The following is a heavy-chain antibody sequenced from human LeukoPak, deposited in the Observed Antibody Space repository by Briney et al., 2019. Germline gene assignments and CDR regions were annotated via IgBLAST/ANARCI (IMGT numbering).Heavy chain of an antibody. J-gene: IGHJ4*02. V-gene: IGHV3-23*01. CDR1: GFTFSSYG. D-gene: IGHD2-2*01. Sequence: GGSLRLSCVASGFTFSSYGMNWVRQAPGKGLEWVSGIGANSGAYYADSVKGRFTISRDNSKNTLYLQMNSLRAEDTAVYYCANSEYQLLQISPLSYWGQGTLVTVSS. CDR2: IGANSGA. CDR3: ANSEYQLLQISPLSY.